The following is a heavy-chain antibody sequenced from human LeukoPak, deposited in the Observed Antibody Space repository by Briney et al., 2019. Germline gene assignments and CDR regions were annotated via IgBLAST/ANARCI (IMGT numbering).Heavy chain of an antibody. Sequence: ASVKVSCKASGYTFTSYYMHWVRQAPGQGLEWMGRINPNSGGTNCAQRFQGRVTVTRDTSISTAYMELSTLRSDDAAVYYCARDKRSTAGNWFDPWGQGTLVTVSS. D-gene: IGHD1-14*01. V-gene: IGHV1-2*06. CDR2: INPNSGGT. CDR3: ARDKRSTAGNWFDP. J-gene: IGHJ5*02. CDR1: GYTFTSYY.